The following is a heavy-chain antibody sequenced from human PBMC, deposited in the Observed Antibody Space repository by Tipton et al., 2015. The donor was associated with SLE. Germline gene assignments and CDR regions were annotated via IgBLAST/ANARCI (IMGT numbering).Heavy chain of an antibody. CDR1: GFTFSSYW. CDR2: IKQDGSEK. V-gene: IGHV3-7*03. J-gene: IGHJ4*02. D-gene: IGHD1-20*01. CDR3: ARASRPITDFDY. Sequence: SLRLSCAASGFTFSSYWMSWVRQAPGKGLEWVANIKQDGSEKYYVDSVKGRFTISRDNAKNSLYLQVNSLRAEDTAVYYCARASRPITDFDYWGQGTLVTVTS.